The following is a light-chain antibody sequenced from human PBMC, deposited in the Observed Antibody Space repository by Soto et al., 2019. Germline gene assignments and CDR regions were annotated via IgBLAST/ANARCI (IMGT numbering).Light chain of an antibody. J-gene: IGKJ3*01. CDR2: YAS. V-gene: IGKV3-15*01. Sequence: EMVMTQSPATLSVSPGERVTPSCRASESVHSNLAWYKQKPGQGPSLLIYYASTRVTGVPDRFSGSGSGTEFTLTISSLQSEDFGVYYCQHYSNWPRTFGTGTKVEIK. CDR3: QHYSNWPRT. CDR1: ESVHSN.